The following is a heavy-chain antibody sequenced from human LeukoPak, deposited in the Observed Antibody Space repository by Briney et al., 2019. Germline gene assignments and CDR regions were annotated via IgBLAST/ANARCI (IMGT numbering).Heavy chain of an antibody. V-gene: IGHV1-2*02. CDR1: GYTFTSYY. D-gene: IGHD6-13*01. J-gene: IGHJ4*02. Sequence: ASVKVSCKASGYTFTSYYMHWVRQAPGQGLEWMGWINPNSGGTNYAQKFQGRVTMTRDTSISTAYMELSRLRSDDTAVYYCARVGVEGYSSSWFDYWGQGTLVTVSS. CDR3: ARVGVEGYSSSWFDY. CDR2: INPNSGGT.